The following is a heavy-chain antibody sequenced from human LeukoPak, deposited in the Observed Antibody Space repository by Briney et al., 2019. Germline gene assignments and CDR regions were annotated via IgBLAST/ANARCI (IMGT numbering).Heavy chain of an antibody. CDR2: ISVDGSKR. CDR3: IVVVVPSAFWHFDL. D-gene: IGHD2-2*01. Sequence: PGGSLRPSCATSGFTFTHYGFHSVRQAPGKGLEWVAVISVDGSKRYCGDSVKGGVTISRDDSKNTVFLQMNSLTVEDTAVYYCIVVVVPSAFWHFDLWGRGTLVTVSS. J-gene: IGHJ2*01. V-gene: IGHV3-33*03. CDR1: GFTFTHYG.